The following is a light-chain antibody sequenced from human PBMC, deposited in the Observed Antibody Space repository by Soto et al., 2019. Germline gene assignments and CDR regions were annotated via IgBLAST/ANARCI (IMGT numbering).Light chain of an antibody. J-gene: IGKJ3*01. CDR2: GAS. CDR3: QQYGSSPLFP. Sequence: EIVLTQSPGTLSLSPGERATLSCRASQRVISDYLAWYQQKPGQAPRLLIYGASKRATGIPERFSGTGAGTDLPPTLRSLESEDFAVYYCQQYGSSPLFPFGPGTTVEMK. CDR1: QRVISDY. V-gene: IGKV3-20*01.